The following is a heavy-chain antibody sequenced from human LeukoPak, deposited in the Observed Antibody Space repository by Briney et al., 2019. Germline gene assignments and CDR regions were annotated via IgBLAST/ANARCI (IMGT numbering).Heavy chain of an antibody. Sequence: SEILSLTCTVSGGSISNYYWSWIRQPRGKGLEWIGYVFYSGSTNYNPSLKSRVTISVDTSKNQFSLKLNSVTAADTAVYYCARGWGYFDYWGQGTLVTVSS. J-gene: IGHJ4*02. V-gene: IGHV4-59*01. CDR2: VFYSGST. CDR3: ARGWGYFDY. CDR1: GGSISNYY. D-gene: IGHD7-27*01.